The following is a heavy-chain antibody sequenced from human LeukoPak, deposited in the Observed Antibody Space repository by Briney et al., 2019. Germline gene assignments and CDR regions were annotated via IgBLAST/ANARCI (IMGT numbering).Heavy chain of an antibody. D-gene: IGHD3-9*01. V-gene: IGHV4-34*01. CDR3: TTTGYSIDY. J-gene: IGHJ4*02. CDR1: GGSFSGYY. Sequence: SETLSLTCAVYGGSFSGYYWSWIRQPPGKGLEWIGEINHSGSTNYNPSLKSRVTISVDTSKNQFSLKLSSVTAADTAVYYCTTTGYSIDYWGQGTLVTVSS. CDR2: INHSGST.